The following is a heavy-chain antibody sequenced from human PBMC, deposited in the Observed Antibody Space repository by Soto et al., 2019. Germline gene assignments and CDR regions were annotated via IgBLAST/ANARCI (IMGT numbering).Heavy chain of an antibody. Sequence: EASVKVSCKASGYTFTGYYMHWVRQAPGQGLEWMGWINPNSGGTNYAQKFQGRVTMTRDTSISTAYMELSRLRSDDTAVYYCARTQADILTGYSYYYGMDVWGQGTTVTVSS. V-gene: IGHV1-2*02. CDR2: INPNSGGT. CDR3: ARTQADILTGYSYYYGMDV. CDR1: GYTFTGYY. J-gene: IGHJ6*02. D-gene: IGHD3-9*01.